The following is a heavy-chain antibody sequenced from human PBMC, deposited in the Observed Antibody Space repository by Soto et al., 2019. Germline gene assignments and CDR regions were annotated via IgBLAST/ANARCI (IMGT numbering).Heavy chain of an antibody. J-gene: IGHJ5*02. Sequence: PSETLSLTCAVYGGSFSGYYWSWIRQPPGKGLEWIGEINHSGSTNYNPSLKSRVTISVDTSKNQFSLKLSSVTAADTAVYYCARVGQSSGWFKWFDPWGQGTLVTVSS. CDR1: GGSFSGYY. CDR2: INHSGST. V-gene: IGHV4-34*01. CDR3: ARVGQSSGWFKWFDP. D-gene: IGHD6-19*01.